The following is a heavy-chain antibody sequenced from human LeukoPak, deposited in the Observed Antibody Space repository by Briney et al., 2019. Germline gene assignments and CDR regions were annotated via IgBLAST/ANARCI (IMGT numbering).Heavy chain of an antibody. V-gene: IGHV1-2*02. CDR1: GYIFTGYY. Sequence: ASVKVSCKASGYIFTGYYIHWVRQAPGQGLEWTGWINPNSGDTKYAKKFQGRVTMTRDTSNNTVYMDLTRLIFDDTAMYYCARDGVFRFEVGDVYYYYMDVWGKGTTVIISS. CDR2: INPNSGDT. D-gene: IGHD2-21*02. J-gene: IGHJ6*03. CDR3: ARDGVFRFEVGDVYYYYMDV.